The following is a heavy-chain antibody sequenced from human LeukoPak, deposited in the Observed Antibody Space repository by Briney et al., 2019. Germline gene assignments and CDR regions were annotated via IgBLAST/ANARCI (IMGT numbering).Heavy chain of an antibody. CDR3: ARKPGYSSGWTDYFGY. CDR1: GGSISSYY. D-gene: IGHD6-19*01. CDR2: IYYSGST. J-gene: IGHJ4*02. Sequence: SETLSLTCTVSGGSISSYYWSWIRQPPGKGLAWIGYIYYSGSTNYNPSLKSRVTISVDTSKNQFSLKLSSVTVADTAVYYCARKPGYSSGWTDYFGYWGQGTLVTVSS. V-gene: IGHV4-59*01.